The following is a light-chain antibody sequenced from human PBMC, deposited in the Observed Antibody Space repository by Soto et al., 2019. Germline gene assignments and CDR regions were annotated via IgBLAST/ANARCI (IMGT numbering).Light chain of an antibody. Sequence: ESMLTQSPGTLSLSPGERATLSCRASQSVSTRYLAWYQQKPGQAPRLLIYGASIRATGIPDRFSGSGSGIDFTLTISRLEPADFAVYYCHQFGSSPPAFTFGQGTKLEI. J-gene: IGKJ2*01. V-gene: IGKV3-20*01. CDR1: QSVSTRY. CDR2: GAS. CDR3: HQFGSSPPAFT.